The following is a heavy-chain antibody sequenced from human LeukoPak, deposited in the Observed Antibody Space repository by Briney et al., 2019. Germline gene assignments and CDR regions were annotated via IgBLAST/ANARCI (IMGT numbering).Heavy chain of an antibody. V-gene: IGHV3-33*01. J-gene: IGHJ6*04. CDR3: ARAGYDVYGMDV. CDR2: IWYDGSKK. Sequence: GGSLRLSWAASGFTFTKYGFHWVRQAPGKGLEWVAVIWYDGSKKYYEDSVKGRFTISKDNSKNTVYLQMNSLRAEDTAVYYCARAGYDVYGMDVWGTGNTVTVSS. D-gene: IGHD5-12*01. CDR1: GFTFTKYG.